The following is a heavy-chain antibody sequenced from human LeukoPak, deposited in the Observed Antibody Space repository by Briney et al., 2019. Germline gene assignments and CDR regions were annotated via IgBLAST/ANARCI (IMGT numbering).Heavy chain of an antibody. Sequence: GGSLRLSCAASGFTFSSYGMSWVRQAPGKGLEWVSAISGSGGSTYYADSVKGRFTISRDNSKNTLYLQMNSLRAEDTAVYYCAKAISGSYVLDYRGQGTLVTVSS. J-gene: IGHJ4*02. CDR2: ISGSGGST. D-gene: IGHD1-26*01. CDR3: AKAISGSYVLDY. CDR1: GFTFSSYG. V-gene: IGHV3-23*01.